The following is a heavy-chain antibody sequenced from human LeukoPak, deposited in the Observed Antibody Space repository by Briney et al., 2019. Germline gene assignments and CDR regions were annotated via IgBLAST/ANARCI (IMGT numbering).Heavy chain of an antibody. CDR2: VHPNSGGT. D-gene: IGHD3-22*01. V-gene: IGHV1-2*02. CDR1: GYTFSDYY. Sequence: ASVKVSCKASGYTFSDYYMHWVRQAPGQGLEWMGWVHPNSGGTNYAQKFQGRVTMTRDTSISTAYMELSRLRSDDTAMYCCATMVDYNGSGFDYWGQGTLVTVSS. CDR3: ATMVDYNGSGFDY. J-gene: IGHJ4*02.